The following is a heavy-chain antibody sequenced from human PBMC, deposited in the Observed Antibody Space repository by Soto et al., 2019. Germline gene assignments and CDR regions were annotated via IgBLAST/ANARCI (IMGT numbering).Heavy chain of an antibody. D-gene: IGHD3-16*01. J-gene: IGHJ6*02. CDR3: VRGVPGYYAMDV. V-gene: IGHV3-74*01. CDR2: IKVDGATT. Sequence: EVKLVESGGGLVQPGGSLRLSCAASGFTFSSYWIHWVRQGPGKGLVWVSRIKVDGATTNYADSAKGRFTVSRDNAKNTVYLQMNSLTAEDTALYYCVRGVPGYYAMDVWGHVTTVTVSS. CDR1: GFTFSSYW.